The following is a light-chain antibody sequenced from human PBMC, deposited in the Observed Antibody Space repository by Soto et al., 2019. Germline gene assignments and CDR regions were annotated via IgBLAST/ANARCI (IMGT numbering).Light chain of an antibody. Sequence: QSVLTQPASVSGSPGQSITISCTGTSSDVAAYNYVSWYQQHPGTAPKLMIYDVSNRPSGVSDRFSGSKSGNTASLTISGLQGEDEADYYCSSYTSSSTDVFGTGTKLNVL. CDR1: SSDVAAYNY. CDR3: SSYTSSSTDV. J-gene: IGLJ1*01. CDR2: DVS. V-gene: IGLV2-14*01.